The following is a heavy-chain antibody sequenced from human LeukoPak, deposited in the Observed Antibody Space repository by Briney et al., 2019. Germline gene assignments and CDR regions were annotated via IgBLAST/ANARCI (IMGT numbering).Heavy chain of an antibody. V-gene: IGHV3-23*01. Sequence: GGTLRLSCAASGFTFSSYGMSWVHQAPGKGLEWVSTISGSGGSTYYADSVKGRFTISRDNSKNTLYLQMNSLRAEDTAVYYCAKAVVVTAIAPNWFDPWGQGTLVTVSS. D-gene: IGHD2-21*02. CDR2: ISGSGGST. CDR3: AKAVVVTAIAPNWFDP. CDR1: GFTFSSYG. J-gene: IGHJ5*02.